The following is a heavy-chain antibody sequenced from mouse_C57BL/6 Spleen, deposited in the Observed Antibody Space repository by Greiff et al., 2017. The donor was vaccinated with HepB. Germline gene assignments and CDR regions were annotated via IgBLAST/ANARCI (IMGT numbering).Heavy chain of an antibody. CDR3: AREGEDYDVDY. V-gene: IGHV5-4*01. CDR2: ISDGGSYT. Sequence: EVKLVESGGGLVKPGGSLKLSCAASGFTFSSYAMSWVRQTPEKRLEWVATISDGGSYTYYPDNVKGRFTISRDNAKNNLYLQMSHLKSEDTAMYYCAREGEDYDVDYWGQGTTLTVSS. J-gene: IGHJ2*01. CDR1: GFTFSSYA. D-gene: IGHD2-4*01.